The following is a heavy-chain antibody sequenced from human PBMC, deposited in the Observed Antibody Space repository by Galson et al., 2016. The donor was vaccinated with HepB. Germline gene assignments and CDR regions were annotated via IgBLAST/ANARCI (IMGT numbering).Heavy chain of an antibody. Sequence: SLRLSCAASGFTFHAYWMSWVRQAPGKGLEWVANINQDGTEKYSVDSVKGRFTISRDNAKNSLYLQMNTLRAEDTAVYYCARDLHDTRGVPDAPGGPDFDYGGQGTLVTVAS. J-gene: IGHJ4*02. CDR2: INQDGTEK. CDR3: ARDLHDTRGVPDAPGGPDFDY. CDR1: GFTFHAYW. D-gene: IGHD3-22*01. V-gene: IGHV3-7*03.